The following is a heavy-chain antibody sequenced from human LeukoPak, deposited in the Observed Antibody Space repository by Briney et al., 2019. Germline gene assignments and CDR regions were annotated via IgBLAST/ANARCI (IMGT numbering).Heavy chain of an antibody. V-gene: IGHV1-58*02. CDR1: GFTFTSSA. CDR2: IVVGSGNT. D-gene: IGHD4-17*01. Sequence: SVKVSCKASGFTFTSSAMQWVRQARGQRLEWIGWIVVGSGNTNYAQKFQERVTNTRDMSTSTAYMELSSLRSEDTAVYYCAAFSLGDYDYGDYTDAFDIWGQGTMVTVSS. CDR3: AAFSLGDYDYGDYTDAFDI. J-gene: IGHJ3*02.